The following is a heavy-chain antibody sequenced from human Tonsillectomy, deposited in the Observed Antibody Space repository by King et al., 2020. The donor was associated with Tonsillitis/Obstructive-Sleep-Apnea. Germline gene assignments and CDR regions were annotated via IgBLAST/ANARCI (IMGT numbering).Heavy chain of an antibody. J-gene: IGHJ6*03. D-gene: IGHD5-12*01. CDR3: ARSVATIDYYYYHYMDV. V-gene: IGHV1-69*12. CDR1: GGTFRSYD. Sequence: QLVQSGAEVKKPGSSVKISCKASGGTFRSYDISWVRQAPGQGLEWMGGIMPIFGTANHAQKFQGRVTITADESTSTAYMELSSLRSEDTAVYYCARSVATIDYYYYHYMDVWGKGTTVTVSS. CDR2: IMPIFGTA.